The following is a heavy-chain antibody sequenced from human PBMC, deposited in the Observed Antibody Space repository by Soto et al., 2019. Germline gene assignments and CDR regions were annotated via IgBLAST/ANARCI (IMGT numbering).Heavy chain of an antibody. CDR1: GYTFNSYG. J-gene: IGHJ5*02. V-gene: IGHV1-46*02. CDR3: ARVYPSDTRYGYVGNNWFDP. Sequence: ASVKVSCKASGYTFNSYGISWVRQAPGQGLEWMGIINPSGGSTSYAQKFQGRVAMTRDTSTSTVYMELSSLRSEDTAVYYCARVYPSDTRYGYVGNNWFDPWGQGTLVTVSS. CDR2: INPSGGST. D-gene: IGHD5-12*01.